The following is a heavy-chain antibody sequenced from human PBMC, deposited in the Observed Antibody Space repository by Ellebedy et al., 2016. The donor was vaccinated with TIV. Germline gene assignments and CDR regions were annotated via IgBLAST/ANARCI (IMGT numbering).Heavy chain of an antibody. CDR2: IHSGGNT. CDR1: GFIVSDSY. J-gene: IGHJ4*02. Sequence: GESLKISCEVSGFIVSDSYMTWVRQAPGEGLECVSVIHSGGNTYYADSVKGRFTISRDSSKNTLYLQMSSLRPEDTAMYYCVKDRGDIIRDFDYWGQGTLVTVSS. V-gene: IGHV3-66*01. D-gene: IGHD2-21*02. CDR3: VKDRGDIIRDFDY.